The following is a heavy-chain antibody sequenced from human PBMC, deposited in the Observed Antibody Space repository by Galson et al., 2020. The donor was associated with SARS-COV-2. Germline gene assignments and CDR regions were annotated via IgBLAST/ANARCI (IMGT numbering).Heavy chain of an antibody. Sequence: ASVKVSCKASGYTFTGYYMHWVRQAPGQGLEWMGWINPNSGGTNYAQKFQGWVTMTRDTSISTAYMELSRLRSDDTAVYYCARGEALWFGDNKRWYFDLWGRGTLVTVSS. CDR1: GYTFTGYY. V-gene: IGHV1-2*04. CDR3: ARGEALWFGDNKRWYFDL. CDR2: INPNSGGT. D-gene: IGHD3-10*01. J-gene: IGHJ2*01.